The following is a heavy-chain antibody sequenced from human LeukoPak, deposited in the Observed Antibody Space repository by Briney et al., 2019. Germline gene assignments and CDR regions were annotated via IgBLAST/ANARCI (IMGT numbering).Heavy chain of an antibody. D-gene: IGHD3-16*02. CDR3: AKDSSMITFGGVISY. Sequence: GGSLRLSCAASGFTFSDYYMSWIRQAPGKGLEWVSYISSSGSTIYYADSVKGRFTISRDNSKNTLYLQMNSLRAEDTAVYYCAKDSSMITFGGVISYWGQGTLVTVSS. V-gene: IGHV3-11*01. CDR1: GFTFSDYY. J-gene: IGHJ4*02. CDR2: ISSSGSTI.